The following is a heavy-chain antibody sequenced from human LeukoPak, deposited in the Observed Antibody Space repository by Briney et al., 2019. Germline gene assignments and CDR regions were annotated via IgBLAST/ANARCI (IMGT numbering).Heavy chain of an antibody. V-gene: IGHV4-59*08. CDR3: ARHHGGTYPGLIDY. J-gene: IGHJ4*02. CDR2: ICNSGNT. D-gene: IGHD2-15*01. Sequence: SETLSLTCTVSGGSITTYYWSWIRQPPGKGLEWIGYICNSGNTNYNPSLKSRVTVSVDTSKNQFSLKLSSVTAADTAVYYCARHHGGTYPGLIDYWGQGSLVTVSS. CDR1: GGSITTYY.